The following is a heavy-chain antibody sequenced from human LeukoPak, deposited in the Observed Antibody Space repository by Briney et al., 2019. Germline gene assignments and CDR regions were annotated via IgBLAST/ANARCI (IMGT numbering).Heavy chain of an antibody. D-gene: IGHD6-13*01. CDR1: GFTFSSYC. J-gene: IGHJ4*02. CDR2: ISSSSSTI. V-gene: IGHV3-48*02. CDR3: ARDSISSSWSYYFDY. Sequence: GGSLRLSCAASGFTFSSYCMNWVRQAPGKGLEWVSYISSSSSTIYYADSVKGRFTISRDNAKNSLYLQMNSLRDEDTAVYYCARDSISSSWSYYFDYWGQGTLVTVSS.